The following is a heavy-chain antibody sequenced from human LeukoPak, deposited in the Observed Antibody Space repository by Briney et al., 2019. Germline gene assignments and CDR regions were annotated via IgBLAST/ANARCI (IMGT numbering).Heavy chain of an antibody. CDR3: AKTTTGYSSGRYPGWPVDY. D-gene: IGHD6-19*01. Sequence: GGSLRLSCAASGFTFSSHAMYWVRQAPGKGLEWVSGIFGSGGSTHYADSVKGRFTISRDNSKNTVYLQMNSLRAEDTAVYYCAKTTTGYSSGRYPGWPVDYCGQGTLVTVSS. CDR2: IFGSGGST. CDR1: GFTFSSHA. J-gene: IGHJ4*02. V-gene: IGHV3-23*01.